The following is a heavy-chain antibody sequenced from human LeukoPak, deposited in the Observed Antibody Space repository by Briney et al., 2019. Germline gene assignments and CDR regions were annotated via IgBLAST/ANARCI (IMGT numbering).Heavy chain of an antibody. D-gene: IGHD4-17*01. J-gene: IGHJ4*02. CDR2: GFYSGSA. CDR1: GGSISGSSYY. Sequence: PSETLSLTCTVSGGSISGSSYYWAWIRQPPGKGLEWVGSGFYSGSAYYNPSLKSRLTISVGTSKNQFSLDLRSVTAADTAAYYCARLRGAMTPVTSDFDYWGQGILVTVSS. V-gene: IGHV4-39*01. CDR3: ARLRGAMTPVTSDFDY.